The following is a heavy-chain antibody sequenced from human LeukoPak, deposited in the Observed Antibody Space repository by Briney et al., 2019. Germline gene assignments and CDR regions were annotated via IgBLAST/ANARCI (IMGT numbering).Heavy chain of an antibody. Sequence: PSETLSLTCAVYGGSFSGYYWSWIRQPPGKGLEWIGEISHSGSTNYNPSLKSRVTISVDTSKNQFSLKLSSVTAADTAVYYCARGRVAVAGSKGREYYFDYWGQGTLVTVSS. CDR2: ISHSGST. J-gene: IGHJ4*02. CDR3: ARGRVAVAGSKGREYYFDY. CDR1: GGSFSGYY. V-gene: IGHV4-34*01. D-gene: IGHD6-19*01.